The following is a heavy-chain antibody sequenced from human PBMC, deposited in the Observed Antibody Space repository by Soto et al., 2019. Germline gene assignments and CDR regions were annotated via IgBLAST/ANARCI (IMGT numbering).Heavy chain of an antibody. V-gene: IGHV3-23*01. CDR3: AKSVVVVRGGYYMDV. Sequence: VQLLESGGGLVQTGGSLRLSCEASGFTFKSYAMIWVRQAPGKGLEWVSAVSGTSGNTYYADSVQGRFTISRDNSKDTLYLQMNSLRAEDTAIYYCAKSVVVVRGGYYMDVWGKGTTVTVSS. J-gene: IGHJ6*03. CDR1: GFTFKSYA. D-gene: IGHD2-15*01. CDR2: VSGTSGNT.